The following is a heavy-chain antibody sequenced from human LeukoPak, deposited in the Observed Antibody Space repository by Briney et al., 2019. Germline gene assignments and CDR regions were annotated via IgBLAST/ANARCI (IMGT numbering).Heavy chain of an antibody. V-gene: IGHV1-69*13. CDR2: ITPIFGTA. J-gene: IGHJ4*02. CDR3: ASLVAGGN. D-gene: IGHD6-19*01. CDR1: GGTFSSYA. Sequence: WASVKVSCKASGGTFSSYAISWVRQAPGQGLEWMGGITPIFGTANYAQKFQGRVTITADESTSTAYMELSSLRSEDTAVYYCASLVAGGNWGQGTLVTVSS.